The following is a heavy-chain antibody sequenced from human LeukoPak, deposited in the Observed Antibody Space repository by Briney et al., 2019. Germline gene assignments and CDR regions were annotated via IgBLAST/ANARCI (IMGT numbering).Heavy chain of an antibody. Sequence: SETLSLTCTVSGGSISSSSYYWGWIRQPPGKGLEWIGSIYHNGRTYYNTSLKSRVSISVDTFKNQFSLKLSSVTAADTAVYYCARAPHWSGKAHYYYYYMDVWGKGTTVTVSS. V-gene: IGHV4-39*07. CDR2: IYHNGRT. D-gene: IGHD3-3*01. CDR1: GGSISSSSYY. CDR3: ARAPHWSGKAHYYYYYMDV. J-gene: IGHJ6*03.